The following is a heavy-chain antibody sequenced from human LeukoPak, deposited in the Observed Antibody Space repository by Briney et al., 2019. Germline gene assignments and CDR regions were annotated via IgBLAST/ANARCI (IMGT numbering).Heavy chain of an antibody. CDR3: ARGRTASSGRGFDL. Sequence: ASVKVSCKASGYTFTCYGISWVRQAPGQGLEWMGWINPNSGGTNYAQKFQGRVTMTRDTSISTAYMELSRLRSDDTAVYYCARGRTASSGRGFDLWGRGTLVTVSS. CDR1: GYTFTCYG. V-gene: IGHV1-2*02. J-gene: IGHJ2*01. D-gene: IGHD6-25*01. CDR2: INPNSGGT.